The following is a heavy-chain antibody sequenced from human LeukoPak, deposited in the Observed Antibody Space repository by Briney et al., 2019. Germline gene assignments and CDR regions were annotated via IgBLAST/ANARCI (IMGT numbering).Heavy chain of an antibody. D-gene: IGHD5-24*01. CDR1: GGTFGSYA. J-gene: IGHJ4*02. CDR2: INPNSGGT. Sequence: ASVKVSCKASGGTFGSYAISWVRQAPGQGLEWMGWINPNSGGTNYAQKFQGRVTMTRDTSISTAYMELSRLRSDDTAVYYCARGRRDGYNFWYYWGQGTLVTVSS. CDR3: ARGRRDGYNFWYY. V-gene: IGHV1-2*02.